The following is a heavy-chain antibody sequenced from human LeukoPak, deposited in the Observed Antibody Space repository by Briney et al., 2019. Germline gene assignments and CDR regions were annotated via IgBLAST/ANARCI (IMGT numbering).Heavy chain of an antibody. D-gene: IGHD2-15*01. V-gene: IGHV3-33*08. CDR1: GFSFTSH. J-gene: IGHJ5*02. Sequence: GGSLRLSCLASGFSFTSHMHWVRQAPGKGLEWVAVIWYDGSIKYYADSVKGRVTVSRDNSKSTVYLQMNSLRAEDTAVYYCARVWCSSSSCYSSADLWGQGTLVTVSS. CDR3: ARVWCSSSSCYSSADL. CDR2: IWYDGSIK.